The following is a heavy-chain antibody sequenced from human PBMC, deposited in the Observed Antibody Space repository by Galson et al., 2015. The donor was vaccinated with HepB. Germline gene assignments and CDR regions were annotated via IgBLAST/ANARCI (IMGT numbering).Heavy chain of an antibody. D-gene: IGHD6-19*01. V-gene: IGHV3-30-3*01. CDR2: ISYDGSNK. Sequence: SLRLSCAASGFTFSSYAMHWVRQAPGKGLEWVAVISYDGSNKYYADSVKGRFTISRDNSKNTLYLQMNSLRAEDTAVYYCARVTVSGVAGGESNFDYWGQGTLVTVSS. CDR1: GFTFSSYA. J-gene: IGHJ4*02. CDR3: ARVTVSGVAGGESNFDY.